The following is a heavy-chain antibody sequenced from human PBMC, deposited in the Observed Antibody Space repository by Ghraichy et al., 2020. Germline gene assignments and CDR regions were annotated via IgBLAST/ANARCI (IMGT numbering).Heavy chain of an antibody. CDR2: ISAYNGNT. J-gene: IGHJ4*02. Sequence: VKVSCKASGYTFTSYGISWVRQAPGQGLEWMGWISAYNGNTNYAQKLQGRVTMTTDTSTSTAYMELRSLRSDDTAVYYCARDFPYSSGWYEWLTDYWGQGTLVTVSS. CDR1: GYTFTSYG. D-gene: IGHD6-19*01. V-gene: IGHV1-18*04. CDR3: ARDFPYSSGWYEWLTDY.